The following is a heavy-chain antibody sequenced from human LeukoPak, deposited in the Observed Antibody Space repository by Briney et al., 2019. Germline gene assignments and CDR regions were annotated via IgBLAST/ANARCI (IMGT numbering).Heavy chain of an antibody. CDR2: INEDGSVK. J-gene: IGHJ3*02. V-gene: IGHV3-7*03. Sequence: GGSVRLSCAASGFSFSNSWMLWVRQAPGKGLEWVATINEDGSVKPYADSVKGRFTISRDNAKNSLYLQLNRLSAEDTAVYYCARGFTVDAFDIWGQGTMVTVSS. CDR3: ARGFTVDAFDI. CDR1: GFSFSNSW.